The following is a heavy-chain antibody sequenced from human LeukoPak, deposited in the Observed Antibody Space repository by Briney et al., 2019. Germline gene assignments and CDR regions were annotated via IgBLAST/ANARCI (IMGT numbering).Heavy chain of an antibody. D-gene: IGHD2-8*02. Sequence: PGGSLRLSCVVSGFSLSDYWMHWVRQVPGKGLVWVSRISPEGSGTTYGDSVKGRFTISRDSAKNTLYLQMNGLRAEDAAVYYCTRVLAGRSGLMDVWGRGTTVTVSS. V-gene: IGHV3-74*01. CDR1: GFSLSDYW. J-gene: IGHJ6*02. CDR2: ISPEGSGT. CDR3: TRVLAGRSGLMDV.